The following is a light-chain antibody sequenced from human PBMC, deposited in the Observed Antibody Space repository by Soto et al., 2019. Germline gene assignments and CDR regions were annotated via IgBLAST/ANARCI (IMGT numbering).Light chain of an antibody. Sequence: QSALTQPPSASGSPGQSVTISCTGASSDVGGYNFVSWYQRHPGKAPRLMIYDVTQRPSGVPDRFSGSKSGNTASLTVSGLQVDDEAYYYCSSYAGSSIPVAFGGGTKVTVL. J-gene: IGLJ2*01. V-gene: IGLV2-8*01. CDR2: DVT. CDR1: SSDVGGYNF. CDR3: SSYAGSSIPVA.